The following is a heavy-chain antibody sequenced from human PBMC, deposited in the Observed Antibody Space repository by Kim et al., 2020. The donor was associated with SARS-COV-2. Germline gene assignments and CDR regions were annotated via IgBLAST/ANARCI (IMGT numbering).Heavy chain of an antibody. D-gene: IGHD4-17*01. J-gene: IGHJ4*02. V-gene: IGHV3-23*01. Sequence: TYYADSVKGRFTISRDNSKNTLYLQMNSLRAEDTAVYYCAKERNYGDYGYWGQGTLVTVSS. CDR2: T. CDR3: AKERNYGDYGY.